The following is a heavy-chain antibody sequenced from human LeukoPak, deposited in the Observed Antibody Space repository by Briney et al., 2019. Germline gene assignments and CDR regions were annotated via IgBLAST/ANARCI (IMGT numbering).Heavy chain of an antibody. D-gene: IGHD5-24*01. J-gene: IGHJ4*02. V-gene: IGHV3-66*01. CDR3: ARGRMMAGYFDY. CDR2: IYSGGST. Sequence: GRSLTLSCAASGFTVSSNYMSWVRQAPGKGLEWVSVIYSGGSTYYADSVKGRFTISRDNSKNTLYLQMNSLRAEDTAVYYCARGRMMAGYFDYWGQGTLVTVSS. CDR1: GFTVSSNY.